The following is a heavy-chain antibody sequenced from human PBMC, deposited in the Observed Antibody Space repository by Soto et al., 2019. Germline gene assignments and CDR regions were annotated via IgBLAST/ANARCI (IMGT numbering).Heavy chain of an antibody. V-gene: IGHV4-31*03. D-gene: IGHD2-2*01. J-gene: IGHJ4*02. Sequence: SETLSLTCTVSGGSISSGGYYWSWIRQHPGKGLEWIGYIYYSGSTYYNPSLKSRVTISVDTSKNQFSLKLSSVTAADTAVYYCARARRVPAWVDYWGQGTLVTVSS. CDR3: ARARRVPAWVDY. CDR1: GGSISSGGYY. CDR2: IYYSGST.